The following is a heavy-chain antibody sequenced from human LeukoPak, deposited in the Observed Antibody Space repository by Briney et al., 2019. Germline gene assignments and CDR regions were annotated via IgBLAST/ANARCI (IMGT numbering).Heavy chain of an antibody. CDR1: GYTFTSYD. D-gene: IGHD2-15*01. Sequence: ASVRVSCKASGYTFTSYDIIWVRQATGQGLEWMGWMNPNSGNTGYVQKFQGRVAMTRNTAIDTAYMELSSLRSEDTAVYYCVRVQDEYAFDIWGQGTMVTVSS. CDR3: VRVQDEYAFDI. V-gene: IGHV1-8*01. CDR2: MNPNSGNT. J-gene: IGHJ3*02.